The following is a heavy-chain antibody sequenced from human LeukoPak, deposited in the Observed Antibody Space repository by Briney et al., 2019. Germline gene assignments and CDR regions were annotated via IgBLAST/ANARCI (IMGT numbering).Heavy chain of an antibody. Sequence: GGSLRLSCAVSGFTFRNYAMSWVRQAPGKGLEWVSGMSGSGDRTYYADSVKGRFTISRDNSMNTLYLQMNSLRADDTAVYYCAKDLGSNYGSFAYYYGMDVWGQGTTVTVSS. CDR1: GFTFRNYA. J-gene: IGHJ6*02. CDR3: AKDLGSNYGSFAYYYGMDV. CDR2: MSGSGDRT. D-gene: IGHD3-10*01. V-gene: IGHV3-23*01.